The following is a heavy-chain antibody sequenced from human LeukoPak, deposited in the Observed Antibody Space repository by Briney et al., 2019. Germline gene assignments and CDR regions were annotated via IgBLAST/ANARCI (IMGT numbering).Heavy chain of an antibody. V-gene: IGHV3-23*01. CDR1: GFTFSSYA. Sequence: GGSLRLSCAASGFTFSSYAMSWVRQAPGKGLEWVSAISGSGGSTYYADSVKGRFTISRDNSKNTLYLQMNSLRAEDTAVYYCAKEWHTMIVVVEWSAIDYFDYWGQGTLVTVSS. CDR2: ISGSGGST. CDR3: AKEWHTMIVVVEWSAIDYFDY. J-gene: IGHJ4*02. D-gene: IGHD3-22*01.